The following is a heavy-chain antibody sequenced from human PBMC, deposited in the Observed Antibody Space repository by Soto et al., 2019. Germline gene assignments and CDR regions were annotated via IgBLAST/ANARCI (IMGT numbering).Heavy chain of an antibody. CDR2: INPNSGGT. Sequence: ASVKASCKASGYTFTGYYMHWVRQAPGQGLEWMGWINPNSGGTNYAQKFQGWVTMTRDTSISTAYMELSRLRSDDTAVYYCARDSSSSGWNYYYGMDVWGQGTTVTVSS. V-gene: IGHV1-2*04. J-gene: IGHJ6*02. CDR3: ARDSSSSGWNYYYGMDV. D-gene: IGHD6-19*01. CDR1: GYTFTGYY.